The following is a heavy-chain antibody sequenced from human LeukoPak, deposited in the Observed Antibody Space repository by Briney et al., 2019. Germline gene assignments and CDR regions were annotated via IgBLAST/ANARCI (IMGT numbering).Heavy chain of an antibody. D-gene: IGHD6-13*01. CDR2: IIPIFGTA. CDR3: ARAGSSSWNPHFDY. J-gene: IGHJ4*02. V-gene: IGHV1-69*05. Sequence: SVKVSCKASGGTFSSYAISWVRQAPGQGLEWMGGIIPIFGTANYAQKFQGRVTMTRDTSTSTVYMELSSLRSEDTAVYYCARAGSSSWNPHFDYWGQGTLVTVSS. CDR1: GGTFSSYA.